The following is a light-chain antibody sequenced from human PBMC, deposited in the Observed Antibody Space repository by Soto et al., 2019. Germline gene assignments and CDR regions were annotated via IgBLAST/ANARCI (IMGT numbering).Light chain of an antibody. CDR3: TSYAGSSNWV. Sequence: QSVLTQPPSASGSPGQSVTISCTGTGGDIGTYKYVSWYQQHPGQAPKLIIYEVSKRPSGVPGRFFGSKSGNTASLTVSGLQSEDEADYYCTSYAGSSNWVFGGGTKLTFL. V-gene: IGLV2-8*01. CDR1: GGDIGTYKY. J-gene: IGLJ3*02. CDR2: EVS.